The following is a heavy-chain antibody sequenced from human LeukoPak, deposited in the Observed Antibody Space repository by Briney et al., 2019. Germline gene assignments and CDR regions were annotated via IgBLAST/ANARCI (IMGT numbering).Heavy chain of an antibody. D-gene: IGHD6-13*01. CDR2: ISGSGGST. CDR1: GFTFSSYA. Sequence: GSLRLSCAASGFTFSSYAMSWVRQAPGKGLEWVSAISGSGGSTYYADSVKGRFTISRDNSKNTLYLQMNSLRAEDTAVYYRAKDPAIVSSSWYFWGQGTLVTVSS. CDR3: AKDPAIVSSSWYF. J-gene: IGHJ4*02. V-gene: IGHV3-23*01.